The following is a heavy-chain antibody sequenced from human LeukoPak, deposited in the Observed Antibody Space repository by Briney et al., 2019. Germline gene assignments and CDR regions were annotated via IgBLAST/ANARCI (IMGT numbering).Heavy chain of an antibody. J-gene: IGHJ4*02. V-gene: IGHV1-8*01. D-gene: IGHD6-19*01. CDR2: MNTNSGNT. CDR1: GYTFTSYD. CDR3: ARDKIAVARQGCDY. Sequence: ASVKVSCKASGYTFTSYDINWVRQATGQGLEWMGWMNTNSGNTGYAQKFQGGVTMTRNTSISTAYMELSSLRSEDTAVYYLARDKIAVARQGCDYAGQRTLVSVSA.